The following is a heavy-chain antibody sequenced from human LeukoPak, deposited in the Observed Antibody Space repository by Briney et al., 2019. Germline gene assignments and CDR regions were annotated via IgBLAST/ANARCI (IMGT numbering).Heavy chain of an antibody. V-gene: IGHV1-18*04. J-gene: IGHJ6*04. Sequence: ASVKVSFKASCYPFSSYAVSWGRQGPGHRLEWMGWISAYNGNTNYAQKFQGRIDMTIDTSTTTAYMELRSLRSDDTAVYYCARRSIVPNWYYYGMDVWGKGTTVTVSS. CDR2: ISAYNGNT. CDR3: ARRSIVPNWYYYGMDV. D-gene: IGHD3-16*02. CDR1: CYPFSSYA.